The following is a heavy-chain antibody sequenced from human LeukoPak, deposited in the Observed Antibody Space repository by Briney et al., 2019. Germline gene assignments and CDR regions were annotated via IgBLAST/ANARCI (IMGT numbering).Heavy chain of an antibody. CDR1: GYTFTSYY. Sequence: ASVKVSCKASGYTFTSYYMHWVRQAPGQGLEWMGIINPSGGSTSYAQKFQGRATMTRDTSTSTVYMELSSLRSEDTAVYYCARENSGYGMDVWGQGTTVTVSS. V-gene: IGHV1-46*01. CDR3: ARENSGYGMDV. J-gene: IGHJ6*02. CDR2: INPSGGST. D-gene: IGHD3-10*01.